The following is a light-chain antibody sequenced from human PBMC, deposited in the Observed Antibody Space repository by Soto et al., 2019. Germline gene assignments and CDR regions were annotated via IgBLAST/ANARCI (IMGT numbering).Light chain of an antibody. V-gene: IGLV1-47*01. CDR2: RSH. J-gene: IGLJ3*02. CDR3: ATWDDNLSGVV. CDR1: NSNIGYNS. Sequence: QSVLTQPPSVSGTPGQRVTISCSGSNSNIGYNSVYWYQQLPGTAPKLLIYRSHERPSGVPDRFSGSKSGTSASLAISGLRSEDEADYSCATWDDNLSGVVFGGGTKRPS.